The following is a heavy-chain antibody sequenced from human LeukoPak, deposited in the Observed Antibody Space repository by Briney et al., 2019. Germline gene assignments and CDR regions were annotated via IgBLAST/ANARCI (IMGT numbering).Heavy chain of an antibody. CDR3: ARAVAYFWSGQYYFDY. J-gene: IGHJ4*02. D-gene: IGHD3-3*01. CDR1: GGSISSYC. V-gene: IGHV4-59*01. CDR2: IYYSGST. Sequence: SETLSLTCTVSGGSISSYCWSWIRQPPGKGLEWIGCIYYSGSTNYNPSLKSRVTISVDTSKNQFSLKLSSVTAADTAVFYCARAVAYFWSGQYYFDYWGQGTLVTVSS.